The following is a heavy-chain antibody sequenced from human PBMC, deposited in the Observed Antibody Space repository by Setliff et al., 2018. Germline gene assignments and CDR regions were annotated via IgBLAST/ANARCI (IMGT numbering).Heavy chain of an antibody. D-gene: IGHD1-26*01. CDR2: INLSAGST. CDR1: GYTFTSYY. Sequence: KVSCKASGYTFTSYYMHWVRQAPGQGLEWMGIINLSAGSTRYAQKFQGRVTMTRDTSTSTVYMELSSLRSEDTAVYYCARGQARGSYESDYWGQGTLVTVSS. CDR3: ARGQARGSYESDY. V-gene: IGHV1-46*01. J-gene: IGHJ4*02.